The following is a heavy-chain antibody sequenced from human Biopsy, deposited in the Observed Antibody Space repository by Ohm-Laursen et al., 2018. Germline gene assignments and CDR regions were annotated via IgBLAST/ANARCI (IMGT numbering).Heavy chain of an antibody. CDR2: IYLTGRT. Sequence: SLTLSLTCTVSGGPIDSYYWSWIRQPPGQALEWIGYIYLTGRTSYNPSLKSRVTMSVNTSKKQFSLRLSSVAAADTAVYYCASAGYNPDWNFDLWGRGTRVTVSS. CDR3: ASAGYNPDWNFDL. CDR1: GGPIDSYY. J-gene: IGHJ2*01. D-gene: IGHD5-24*01. V-gene: IGHV4-59*12.